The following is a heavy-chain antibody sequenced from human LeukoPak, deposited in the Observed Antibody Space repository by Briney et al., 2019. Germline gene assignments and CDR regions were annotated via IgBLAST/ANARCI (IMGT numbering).Heavy chain of an antibody. D-gene: IGHD3-16*01. CDR1: GGSISSSAYY. Sequence: SETLSLTCTVSGGSISSSAYYWGWIRRPPGKGLEWIGSIYYSGSTYYNPSLKSRVTVSVDTSKNQFSLNLSSVTAADTAVYYCVRGSTLRHYQYWGQGTLVTVSS. J-gene: IGHJ4*02. CDR3: VRGSTLRHYQY. V-gene: IGHV4-39*01. CDR2: IYYSGST.